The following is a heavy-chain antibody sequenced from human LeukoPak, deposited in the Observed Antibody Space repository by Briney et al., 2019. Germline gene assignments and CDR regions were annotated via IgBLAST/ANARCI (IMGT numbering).Heavy chain of an antibody. D-gene: IGHD6-19*01. J-gene: IGHJ3*02. V-gene: IGHV4-39*01. CDR1: GGSFSGYY. CDR3: ARPHSSGWFGDAFDI. CDR2: IYYSGST. Sequence: SETLSLTCAVYGGSFSGYYWGWIRQPPGKGLEWIGSIYYSGSTYYNPSLKSRVTISVDTSKNQFSLKLSSVTAADTAVYYCARPHSSGWFGDAFDIWGQGTMVTVSS.